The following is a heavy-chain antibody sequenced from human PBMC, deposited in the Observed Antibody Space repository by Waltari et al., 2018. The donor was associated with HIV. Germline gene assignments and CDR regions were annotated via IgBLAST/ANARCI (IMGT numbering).Heavy chain of an antibody. CDR3: ARGPPVSARVDVFDI. J-gene: IGHJ3*02. V-gene: IGHV6-1*01. CDR2: TYYRSKWYR. CDR1: GDAVLTNSVA. Sequence: QVQLQQSGPRLVKPSQTLSVTCAISGDAVLTNSVAWNWIRQSPSRGLEWLGRTYYRSKWYRDYSLSVKSRINITADVSKNQFSLLLHSVTPEDTSLYFCARGPPVSARVDVFDIWGQGTPVTVSS. D-gene: IGHD6-19*01.